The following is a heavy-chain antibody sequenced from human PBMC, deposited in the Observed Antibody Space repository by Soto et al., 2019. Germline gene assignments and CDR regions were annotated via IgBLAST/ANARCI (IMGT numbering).Heavy chain of an antibody. J-gene: IGHJ6*02. CDR2: IIPIFGTA. D-gene: IGHD3-9*01. CDR1: GGTFSSYA. Sequence: ASVKVSCKASGGTFSSYAISWVRQAPGQGLEWMGGIIPIFGTANYAQKFQGRVTITADESTSTAYMELSSLRSEDTAVYYCARLRYFDWLSDYYGMDVWGQGTTVTVSS. V-gene: IGHV1-69*13. CDR3: ARLRYFDWLSDYYGMDV.